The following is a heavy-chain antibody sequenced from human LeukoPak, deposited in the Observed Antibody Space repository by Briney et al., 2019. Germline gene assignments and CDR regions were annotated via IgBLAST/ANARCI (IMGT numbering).Heavy chain of an antibody. CDR1: GFTFSSYS. CDR3: AREAHYDFWSGYPADYYYYMDV. J-gene: IGHJ6*03. D-gene: IGHD3-3*01. V-gene: IGHV3-21*01. CDR2: ISSSSSYI. Sequence: GGSLRLSCAASGFTFSSYSMNWVRQAPGKGLEWVSSISSSSSYIYYADSVKGRFTISRDNAKNSLYLQMSSLRAEDTAVYYCAREAHYDFWSGYPADYYYYMDVWGKGTTVTVSS.